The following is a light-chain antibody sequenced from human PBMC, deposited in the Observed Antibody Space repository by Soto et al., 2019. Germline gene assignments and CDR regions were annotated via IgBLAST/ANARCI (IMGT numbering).Light chain of an antibody. CDR2: GAS. CDR3: QQYGSSPAT. Sequence: ERVLSQTPGSLSLSAGEKTSLSCGSSQHIRSNYLAWYQHKPGQAPRLLIYGASSRATGIPDRFSGSGSGTDIPLTFSILEPEDFAVYYCQQYGSSPATFGQGTKVDI. V-gene: IGKV3-20*01. CDR1: QHIRSNY. J-gene: IGKJ1*01.